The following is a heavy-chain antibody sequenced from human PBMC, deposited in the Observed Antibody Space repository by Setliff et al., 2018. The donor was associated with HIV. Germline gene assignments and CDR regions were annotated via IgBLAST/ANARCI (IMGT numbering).Heavy chain of an antibody. CDR2: IYYSGST. Sequence: PSETLSLTCTVSGGSVSSGSYYWSWIRQPPGKGLEWIGYIYYSGSTNYNPSLKSRVTISVDTSKKQFSLKLSSVTAADTAVYYCARLREGYNFWSGYSYYYYYMDVWGKGTTVTVSS. CDR3: ARLREGYNFWSGYSYYYYYMDV. J-gene: IGHJ6*03. CDR1: GGSVSSGSYY. D-gene: IGHD3-3*01. V-gene: IGHV4-61*01.